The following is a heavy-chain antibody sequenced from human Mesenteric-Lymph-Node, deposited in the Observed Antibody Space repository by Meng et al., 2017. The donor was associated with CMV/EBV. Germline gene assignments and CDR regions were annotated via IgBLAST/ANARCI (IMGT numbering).Heavy chain of an antibody. CDR3: ARPRRVMTTNWYFDL. J-gene: IGHJ2*01. Sequence: GGSINSDPYSWGWIRQPPGKGLEWIGSVYYNGNTYYNPSLNSRVTISVDTSKNQFSLKLSSVTAADTAVYYCARPRRVMTTNWYFDLWGRGTLVTVSS. CDR1: GGSINSDPYS. V-gene: IGHV4-39*01. D-gene: IGHD4-17*01. CDR2: VYYNGNT.